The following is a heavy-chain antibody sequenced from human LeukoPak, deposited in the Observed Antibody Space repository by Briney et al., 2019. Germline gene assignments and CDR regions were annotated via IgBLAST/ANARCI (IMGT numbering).Heavy chain of an antibody. CDR1: GFTFNSYS. Sequence: GGSLRLSCAASGFTFNSYSLSWVRQAPGKGLEWVSAISNTGGSTYYADSVKGRFTISRDKSKNTLSLQMNSLRAEDTAVYYCAQQVGYCSSGSCYFTYWGQGTLVTVSS. CDR2: ISNTGGST. D-gene: IGHD2-15*01. J-gene: IGHJ1*01. V-gene: IGHV3-23*01. CDR3: AQQVGYCSSGSCYFTY.